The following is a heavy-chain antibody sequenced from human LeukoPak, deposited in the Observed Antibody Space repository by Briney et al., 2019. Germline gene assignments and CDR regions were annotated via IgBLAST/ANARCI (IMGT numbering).Heavy chain of an antibody. CDR1: GYSISSGYY. J-gene: IGHJ5*02. V-gene: IGHV4-38-2*02. CDR2: IYHSGST. CDR3: ARAYRSSWYANWFDP. D-gene: IGHD6-13*01. Sequence: PSETLSLTCTVSGYSISSGYYWGWIRQPPGKGLEWIGSIYHSGSTYYNPSLKSRVTISVDTSKNQFSLRLSSVTAADTAVYFCARAYRSSWYANWFDPWGQGTLVTVSS.